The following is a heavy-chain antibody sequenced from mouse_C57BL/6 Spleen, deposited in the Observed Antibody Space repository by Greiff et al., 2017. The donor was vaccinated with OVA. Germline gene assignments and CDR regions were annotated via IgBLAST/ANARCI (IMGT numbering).Heavy chain of an antibody. D-gene: IGHD2-4*01. CDR1: GYTFTSYW. CDR3: ARGDYDVYYAMDY. Sequence: QVQLKQSGAELAKPGASVKLSCKASGYTFTSYWMHWVKQRPGQGLEWIGYINPSSGYTKYNQKFKDKATLTADKSSSTAYMQLSSLTYEDSAVYYCARGDYDVYYAMDYWGQGTSVTVSS. V-gene: IGHV1-7*01. CDR2: INPSSGYT. J-gene: IGHJ4*01.